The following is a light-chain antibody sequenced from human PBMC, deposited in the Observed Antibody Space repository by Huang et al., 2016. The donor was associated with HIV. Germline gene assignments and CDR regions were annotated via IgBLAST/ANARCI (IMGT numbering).Light chain of an antibody. J-gene: IGKJ2*01. CDR3: QQSYSIPQT. CDR1: ETISDY. V-gene: IGKV1-39*01. CDR2: AAS. Sequence: DIQMTQSPSSLSASVGDRVTITCRASETISDYLNWYKQKPGKAPKLLIYAASTLQSGVPSRFSASGSGTDFTLTISSLQLEDFATYYCQQSYSIPQTFGQGTKVEIK.